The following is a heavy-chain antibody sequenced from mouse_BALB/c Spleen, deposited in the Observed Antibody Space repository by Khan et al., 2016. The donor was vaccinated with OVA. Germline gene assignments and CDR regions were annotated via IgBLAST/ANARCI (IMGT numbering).Heavy chain of an antibody. Sequence: VQLQQPGPELVKPGASVKISCKASGYTFTDYNIHWVKQSHGKSLEWIGYFYPYNGGTGYNQKFNSKATLTLDNSSSKAYMELRSLTSEDSASQTCERSRGPGYDYCCDSWSQSTTLTVSS. D-gene: IGHD2-4*01. J-gene: IGHJ2*01. CDR3: ERSRGPGYDYCCDS. CDR2: FYPYNGGT. V-gene: IGHV1S29*02. CDR1: GYTFTDYN.